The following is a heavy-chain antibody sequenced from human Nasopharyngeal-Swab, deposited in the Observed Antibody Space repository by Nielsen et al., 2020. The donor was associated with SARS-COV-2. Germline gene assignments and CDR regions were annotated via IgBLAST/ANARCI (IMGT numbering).Heavy chain of an antibody. V-gene: IGHV1-2*06. Sequence: ASVKVSCKASGYTFTGYYMHWVRQAPVHGLEWMGRINPNSGGTNYAQKFQGRVTMTRDTSISTAYMELSRLRSDDTAVYYCARDPTSVAGTGDYYYGMDVWGQGTTVTVSS. CDR1: GYTFTGYY. J-gene: IGHJ6*02. CDR3: ARDPTSVAGTGDYYYGMDV. CDR2: INPNSGGT. D-gene: IGHD6-19*01.